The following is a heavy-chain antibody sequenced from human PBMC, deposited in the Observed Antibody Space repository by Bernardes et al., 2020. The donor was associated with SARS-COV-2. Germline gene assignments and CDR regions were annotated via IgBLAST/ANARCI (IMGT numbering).Heavy chain of an antibody. J-gene: IGHJ4*02. Sequence: GGSLRLSCAASGFSFSSYGMSWVRQAPGKGLEWVSATVSSGGSTYYADSVKGRFTISRDNSKSTLYLQMNSLRADDSAVYYCAKGDDDNWGGWFDCWGQGTLVTVSS. V-gene: IGHV3-23*01. CDR1: GFSFSSYG. CDR3: AKGDDDNWGGWFDC. CDR2: TVSSGGST. D-gene: IGHD1-1*01.